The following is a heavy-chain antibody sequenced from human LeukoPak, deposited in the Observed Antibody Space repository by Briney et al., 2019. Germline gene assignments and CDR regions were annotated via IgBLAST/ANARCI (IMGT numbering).Heavy chain of an antibody. CDR1: GFIFSHYW. D-gene: IGHD2-15*01. V-gene: IGHV3-7*01. CDR3: ARDRYCSDSSCPHFDY. CDR2: IKQDESEK. J-gene: IGHJ4*02. Sequence: GGSLRLSCTASGFIFSHYWMSWVRQAPGKGLQWVADIKQDESEKYYVDSVKGRFTISRDNAKNSMYLQMNSLRAEDTAVYYCARDRYCSDSSCPHFDYWGQGTLVTVSS.